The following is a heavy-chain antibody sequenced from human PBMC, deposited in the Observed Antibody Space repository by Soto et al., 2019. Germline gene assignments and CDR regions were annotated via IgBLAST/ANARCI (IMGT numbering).Heavy chain of an antibody. V-gene: IGHV1-18*01. CDR1: GYTFTSYA. J-gene: IGHJ4*02. CDR2: ISAYNGNT. D-gene: IGHD6-19*01. Sequence: QVQLVQSGAEVKKPGASVKVSCKASGYTFTSYAFTSVRQAPGQGLEWVGWISAYNGNTNSAQKFQGRVTMTTETATSPAYMELRSLGSEDTAVYYCARDLGAGLVDYWGQGALVTVSS. CDR3: ARDLGAGLVDY.